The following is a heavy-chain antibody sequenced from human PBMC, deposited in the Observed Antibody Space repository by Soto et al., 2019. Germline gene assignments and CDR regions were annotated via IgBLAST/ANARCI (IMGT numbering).Heavy chain of an antibody. Sequence: GASVKVSCKASGCTFTNYGISWVRQAPGQGLEWMGWINTYNGNTNHAQKLQGRVTMTTDTSTSTAYMELRSLRSDDTAVYYCARGVGSGTYFNQYNWFDPWGPGTLVTVSS. V-gene: IGHV1-18*01. CDR1: GCTFTNYG. CDR2: INTYNGNT. CDR3: ARGVGSGTYFNQYNWFDP. D-gene: IGHD3-10*01. J-gene: IGHJ5*02.